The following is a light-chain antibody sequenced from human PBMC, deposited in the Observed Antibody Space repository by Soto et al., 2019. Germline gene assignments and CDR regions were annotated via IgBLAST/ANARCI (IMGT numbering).Light chain of an antibody. CDR2: GAS. J-gene: IGKJ1*01. CDR1: ESVSSRY. V-gene: IGKV3-20*01. Sequence: EIVLTQSPGTLSLSPGERGTLSCRASESVSSRYFAWYQQKPGQAPRLLLYGASSRATGIPDRFSGSGSGTDFTLTISRLEPEDFAVYYCQQSGRSPRTFGQGTKVDI. CDR3: QQSGRSPRT.